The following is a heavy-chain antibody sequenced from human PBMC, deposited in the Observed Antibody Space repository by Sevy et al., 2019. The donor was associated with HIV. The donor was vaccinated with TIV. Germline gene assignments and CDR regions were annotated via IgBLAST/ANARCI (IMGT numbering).Heavy chain of an antibody. CDR2: INYSGYT. Sequence: SETLSLTCVLYGGSFSGYYWSWIRQPPGKGLEWIGEINYSGYTNYNPSLKSRVTISIDTSTNQFSLRLSDVTAADTAVYYCARGTAGYCSGGSCYSPFDPWGQGALVTVSS. J-gene: IGHJ5*02. D-gene: IGHD2-15*01. V-gene: IGHV4-34*01. CDR3: ARGTAGYCSGGSCYSPFDP. CDR1: GGSFSGYY.